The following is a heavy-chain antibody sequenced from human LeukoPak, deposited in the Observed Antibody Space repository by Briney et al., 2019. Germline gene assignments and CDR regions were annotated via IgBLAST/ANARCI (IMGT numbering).Heavy chain of an antibody. CDR3: AKESSSVWHDAFDI. Sequence: GGSLRLSCAASGFTFSSYGMYWVRQAPGKGLEWVAFIRYDGSNKYYAESVKGGLTISRDTSKSTMYLQMNSLRVEDTAVYYCAKESSSVWHDAFDIWGQGTMVTVSS. J-gene: IGHJ3*02. CDR1: GFTFSSYG. CDR2: IRYDGSNK. V-gene: IGHV3-30*02. D-gene: IGHD6-19*01.